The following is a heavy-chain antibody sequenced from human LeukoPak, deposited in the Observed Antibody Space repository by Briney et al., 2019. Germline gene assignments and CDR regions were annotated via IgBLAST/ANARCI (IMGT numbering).Heavy chain of an antibody. D-gene: IGHD2-21*01. CDR2: ISGSGGST. J-gene: IGHJ4*02. Sequence: GGSLRLSCAAFGFTFSSYAMSWVRQAPGKGLEWVSAISGSGGSTYYADSVKGRFTISRDNSKNTLYLQMNSLRAEDTAVYYCAKFLPTHIVVANYYFDYWGQGTLVTVSS. V-gene: IGHV3-23*01. CDR1: GFTFSSYA. CDR3: AKFLPTHIVVANYYFDY.